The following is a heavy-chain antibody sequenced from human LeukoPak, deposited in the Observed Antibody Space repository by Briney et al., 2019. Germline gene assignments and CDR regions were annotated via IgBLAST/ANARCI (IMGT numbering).Heavy chain of an antibody. CDR3: ARQRITMSRSNWFDP. V-gene: IGHV4-59*01. D-gene: IGHD3-10*02. CDR1: GGSISSYY. J-gene: IGHJ5*02. Sequence: SETLSLTCTVSGGSISSYYWSWIRQPSGKGLEWIGYIYYSGSTNYNPSLKSRVTISVDTSKNQFSLKLSSVTAADTAVYYCARQRITMSRSNWFDPWGQGTLVTVSS. CDR2: IYYSGST.